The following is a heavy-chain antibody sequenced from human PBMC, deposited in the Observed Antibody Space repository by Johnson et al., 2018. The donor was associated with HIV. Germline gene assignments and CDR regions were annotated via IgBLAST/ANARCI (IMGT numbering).Heavy chain of an antibody. V-gene: IGHV3-7*01. CDR3: ARDRGGSSWLDAFDI. Sequence: VQLVESGGGLVQPGGSLRLSCAASGFTFSSYWMSWVRQAPGKGLEWVANIKQDGSEKYYVDSVKGRFTISRDNAKNSLYLQMNSLRAEDTAVYYCARDRGGSSWLDAFDIWGQGTMVTVSS. J-gene: IGHJ3*02. CDR2: IKQDGSEK. CDR1: GFTFSSYW. D-gene: IGHD6-13*01.